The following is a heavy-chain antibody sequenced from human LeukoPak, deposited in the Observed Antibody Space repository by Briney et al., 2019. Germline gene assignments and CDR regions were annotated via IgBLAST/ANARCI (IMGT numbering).Heavy chain of an antibody. CDR3: ARHLTYAFDY. CDR1: GLSFSTYD. CDR2: IQYDGSNK. J-gene: IGHJ4*02. D-gene: IGHD4-17*01. Sequence: GGSLRLSCAASGLSFSTYDMHWVRQAPGKGLEWVAYIQYDGSNKYFADSVKGRFTISRDNSKSTLYLQMNSLRAEDTAVYYCARHLTYAFDYWGQGTLVIVSS. V-gene: IGHV3-30*02.